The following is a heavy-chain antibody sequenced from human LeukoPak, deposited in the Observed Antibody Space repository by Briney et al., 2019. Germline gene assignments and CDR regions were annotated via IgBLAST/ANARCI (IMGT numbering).Heavy chain of an antibody. D-gene: IGHD6-13*01. Sequence: PSETLSLTCTVSGGSISSISYYWGWIRQPPGKGLEWIGTIYYSGSTYYNPSLKSRVTISVDTSKSLFSLNLSSVTAADTAIYYCARHRIAAADDAFEIWGQGTMVTVSS. V-gene: IGHV4-39*01. CDR1: GGSISSISYY. CDR3: ARHRIAAADDAFEI. J-gene: IGHJ3*02. CDR2: IYYSGST.